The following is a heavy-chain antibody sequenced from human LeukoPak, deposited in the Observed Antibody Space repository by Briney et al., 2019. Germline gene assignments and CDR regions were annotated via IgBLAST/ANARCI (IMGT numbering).Heavy chain of an antibody. CDR1: GFTFNSCA. D-gene: IGHD6-13*01. CDR2: ISGSGGST. Sequence: GGTLSLSCAASGFTFNSCAFSWVRQAPPKGLELVSAISGSGGSTYYADSVKGRFTISRDNAKNSLYLQMNSLRAEDTAAYYCARGSIAAAGTLRWGQGTLVTASS. J-gene: IGHJ4*02. CDR3: ARGSIAAAGTLR. V-gene: IGHV3-23*01.